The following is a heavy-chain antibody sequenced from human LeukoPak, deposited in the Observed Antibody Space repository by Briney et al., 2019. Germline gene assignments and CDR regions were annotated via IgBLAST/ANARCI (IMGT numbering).Heavy chain of an antibody. CDR1: GFTFTSYG. CDR3: AKDYGSGSGDYMDV. Sequence: GGSLRLSCAASGFTFTSYGMHWVRQAPGKGLEWVAFIRYDGSNKYYADSVKGRFTISRDSSKNTLYLQMNSLRAEDTAVYSCAKDYGSGSGDYMDVWGKGTTVTVSS. V-gene: IGHV3-30*02. CDR2: IRYDGSNK. D-gene: IGHD3-10*01. J-gene: IGHJ6*03.